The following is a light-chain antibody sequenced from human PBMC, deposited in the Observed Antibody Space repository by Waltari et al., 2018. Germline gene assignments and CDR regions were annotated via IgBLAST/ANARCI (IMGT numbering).Light chain of an antibody. J-gene: IGLJ1*01. V-gene: IGLV1-44*01. CDR3: VTWDDSLIDYV. Sequence: QSVLTQPPSASGTPGQRVTVSCSGSISNIGSNVVNWYQQVPGTAPKLLIYSNNFRPSGVPARFSGSKSGTSASLAISGLQSEDEADYYCVTWDDSLIDYVFGTGTKVTV. CDR1: ISNIGSNV. CDR2: SNN.